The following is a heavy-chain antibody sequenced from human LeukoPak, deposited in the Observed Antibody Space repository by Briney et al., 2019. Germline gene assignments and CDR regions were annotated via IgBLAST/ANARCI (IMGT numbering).Heavy chain of an antibody. Sequence: ASVKVSFRASGYAFTNHDITWIRQAPGQGLEWMGYITPYNGNTKYAQKLQGRVTMTTDTSTSTVYMEMRSLRSDDTAVYYCAREASTGAYNDYWGQGTLVTVSS. V-gene: IGHV1-18*01. J-gene: IGHJ4*02. CDR3: AREASTGAYNDY. CDR2: ITPYNGNT. D-gene: IGHD7-27*01. CDR1: GYAFTNHD.